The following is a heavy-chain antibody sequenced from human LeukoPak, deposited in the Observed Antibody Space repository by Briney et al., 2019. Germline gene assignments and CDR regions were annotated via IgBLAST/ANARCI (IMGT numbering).Heavy chain of an antibody. V-gene: IGHV4-59*01. CDR1: DDSITMYY. D-gene: IGHD1-1*01. J-gene: IGHJ6*03. Sequence: SETLSLTCSVSDDSITMYYWTWIRQPPGKGLEWIGYVDHTGSTNFNPSLNGRVSISRDTTKNLFSLRLRPVTAADTAVYFCARGRVSSSTWYSTYYYYFYMDVWGKGTTVTVSS. CDR2: VDHTGST. CDR3: ARGRVSSSTWYSTYYYYFYMDV.